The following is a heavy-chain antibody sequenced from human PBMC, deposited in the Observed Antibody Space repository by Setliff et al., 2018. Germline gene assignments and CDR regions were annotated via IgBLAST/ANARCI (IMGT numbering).Heavy chain of an antibody. V-gene: IGHV4-61*09. CDR1: GDSISSRTYY. J-gene: IGHJ1*01. CDR3: ARHKTGAVGTGEHFQH. Sequence: SETLSLTCTVSGDSISSRTYYWSWIRQPAGKGLEWIGHIYTSWSTIYNPSLKSRLTISLDTSKNQFSLTLSSVTAADTAVYYCARHKTGAVGTGEHFQHWGQGTLVTVSS. CDR2: IYTSWST. D-gene: IGHD6-19*01.